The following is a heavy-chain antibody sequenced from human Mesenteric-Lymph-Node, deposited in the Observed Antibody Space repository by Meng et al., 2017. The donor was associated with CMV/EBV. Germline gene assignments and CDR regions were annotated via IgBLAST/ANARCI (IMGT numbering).Heavy chain of an antibody. J-gene: IGHJ2*01. CDR1: GDSISSSNG. V-gene: IGHV4-4*02. Sequence: SGDSISSSNGWSWVRQSPEKGLEWVGEIYYNGRTNYNPSLKSRVTISVDTSKNQFSLKLSSVTAADTAVYYCARRKVATRNWYFDLWGRGTLVTVSS. CDR2: IYYNGRT. CDR3: ARRKVATRNWYFDL. D-gene: IGHD5-12*01.